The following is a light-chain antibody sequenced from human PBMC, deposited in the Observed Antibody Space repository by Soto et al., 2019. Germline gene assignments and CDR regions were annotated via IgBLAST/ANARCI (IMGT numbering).Light chain of an antibody. CDR1: QSISSY. CDR2: AAS. V-gene: IGKV1-39*01. CDR3: QQSYCTPRT. Sequence: DIQMTQSPSSLSASVGDRVTITCRASQSISSYFNWYQQKPGKAPKLLIYAASSLQSGVPSSFSGSGSGTDFTLTSSSLPHEDFATYYCQQSYCTPRTFGQGTQVEIK. J-gene: IGKJ1*01.